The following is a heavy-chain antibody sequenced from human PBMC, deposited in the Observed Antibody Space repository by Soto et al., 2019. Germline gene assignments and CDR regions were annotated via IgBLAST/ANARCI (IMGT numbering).Heavy chain of an antibody. V-gene: IGHV4-39*01. J-gene: IGHJ5*02. CDR3: ARHRGPYASSWFDA. D-gene: IGHD2-2*01. CDR1: GGSISSSSYY. CDR2: IYYSGST. Sequence: SETLSLTCTVSGGSISSSSYYWGWIRQPPGKGLEWIGSIYYSGSTYYNPSLKSRVTISINTSKNQMSLELTSATAADTAVYYCARHRGPYASSWFDAWGQGTLVTVSS.